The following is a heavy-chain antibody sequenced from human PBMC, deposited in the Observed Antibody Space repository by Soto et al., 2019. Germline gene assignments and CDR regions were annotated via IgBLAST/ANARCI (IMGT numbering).Heavy chain of an antibody. D-gene: IGHD3-22*01. CDR2: IDWDDDK. Sequence: SGPTLGNPTETLTLTCTFSGFSLSTSQKCVSWIRQPPGKALEWLARIDWDDDKYYSASLKTRLTISKDTSRNQVVLTMTNMDPVDTATYYCARTYYDSFDYWGQGTLVTVSS. CDR1: GFSLSTSQKC. CDR3: ARTYYDSFDY. J-gene: IGHJ4*02. V-gene: IGHV2-70*11.